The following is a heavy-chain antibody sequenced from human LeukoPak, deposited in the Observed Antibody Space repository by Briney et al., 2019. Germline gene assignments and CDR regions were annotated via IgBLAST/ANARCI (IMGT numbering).Heavy chain of an antibody. CDR1: GFTFSSYG. V-gene: IGHV3-30*03. D-gene: IGHD1-7*01. J-gene: IGHJ4*02. CDR2: ISYDGSNK. CDR3: ASDGEDWNYVGAFDY. Sequence: PGRSLRLSCAASGFTFSSYGMHWVRQAPGKGLEWVAVISYDGSNKYYADSVKGRFTISRDNSKNTLYLQMNSLRAEDTAVYYCASDGEDWNYVGAFDYWGQGTLVTVSS.